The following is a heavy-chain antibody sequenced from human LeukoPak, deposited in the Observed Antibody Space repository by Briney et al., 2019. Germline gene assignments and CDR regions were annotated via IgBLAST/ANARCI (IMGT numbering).Heavy chain of an antibody. V-gene: IGHV3-72*01. D-gene: IGHD6-13*01. Sequence: GGSLRLSCAASGFTFSDHYMDLVRQAPGKGLEWVGRTRNKANSYTTEYAASVKGRFTISRDDSKNSLYLQMNSLKTEDTAVYYCARVPKGSSWYFYYYYMDVWGKGTTVTVSS. CDR3: ARVPKGSSWYFYYYYMDV. CDR1: GFTFSDHY. CDR2: TRNKANSYTT. J-gene: IGHJ6*03.